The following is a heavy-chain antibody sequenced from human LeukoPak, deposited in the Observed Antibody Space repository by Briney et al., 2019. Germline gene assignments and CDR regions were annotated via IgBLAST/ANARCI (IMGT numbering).Heavy chain of an antibody. J-gene: IGHJ5*02. CDR2: IYTSGST. D-gene: IGHD6-19*01. CDR1: GGSISSYY. CDR3: ARRVQWLAYNWFDP. V-gene: IGHV4-4*09. Sequence: SETLSLTCTVSGGSISSYYWSWIRHPPGKGLEWIGYIYTSGSTNYNPSLKSRVTISVDTSKNQFSLKLSSVTAADTAVYYCARRVQWLAYNWFDPWGQGTLVTVSS.